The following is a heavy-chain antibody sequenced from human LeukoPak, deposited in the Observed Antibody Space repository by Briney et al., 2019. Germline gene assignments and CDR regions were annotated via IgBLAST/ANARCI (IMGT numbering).Heavy chain of an antibody. D-gene: IGHD3-9*01. CDR1: GFTLTDFY. CDR3: ARDGHYDILTGYFQD. CDR2: ITNSGTTI. Sequence: PGGSLRLSCAASGFTLTDFYMSWIRQAPGKGLEWVSYITNSGTTIYYADPVKGRFTISRDNAKNSLYLQMNSLRAEDTAVYYCARDGHYDILTGYFQDWGQGTLVTVSS. J-gene: IGHJ1*01. V-gene: IGHV3-11*01.